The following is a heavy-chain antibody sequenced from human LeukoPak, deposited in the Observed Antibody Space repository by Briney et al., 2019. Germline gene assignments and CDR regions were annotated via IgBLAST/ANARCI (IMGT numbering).Heavy chain of an antibody. Sequence: GGSLRLSCVASGFTFSTHSMDRVRQAPGKGLEWVSSISSSGNYIYYADSVKGRFIISRDNPKNSLSLQMNSLRDEDTAIYYCARGYSRSYYDYWGQGTLVTVSS. CDR3: ARGYSRSYYDY. CDR2: ISSSGNYI. D-gene: IGHD1-26*01. CDR1: GFTFSTHS. J-gene: IGHJ4*02. V-gene: IGHV3-21*01.